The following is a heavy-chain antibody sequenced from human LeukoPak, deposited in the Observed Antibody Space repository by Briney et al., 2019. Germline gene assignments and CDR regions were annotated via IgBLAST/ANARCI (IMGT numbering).Heavy chain of an antibody. V-gene: IGHV1-3*01. D-gene: IGHD6-19*01. CDR1: GYTFTSYA. J-gene: IGHJ4*02. Sequence: GASVTVSCKASGYTFTSYAMRWVRQAPGQRLEWMGWINAGNGNTKYSQKFQGRVTITRDTSASTAYMELSSLRSEDTAVYYCARVPFQWPIDYWGQGTLVTVSS. CDR3: ARVPFQWPIDY. CDR2: INAGNGNT.